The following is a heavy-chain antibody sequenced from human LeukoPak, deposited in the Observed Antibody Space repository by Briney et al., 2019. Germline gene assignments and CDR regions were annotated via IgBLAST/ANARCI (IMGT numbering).Heavy chain of an antibody. V-gene: IGHV3-21*01. Sequence: PGGSLRLSCAASGFTFSSYSMNWVRQVPGKGLEWVSSISSSSSYIYYADSVKGRFTISRDNANNSLYLQMNSLRAEDTAVYYCARDALGELSSFDYWGQGTLVTVSS. CDR2: ISSSSSYI. J-gene: IGHJ4*02. CDR3: ARDALGELSSFDY. D-gene: IGHD3-16*02. CDR1: GFTFSSYS.